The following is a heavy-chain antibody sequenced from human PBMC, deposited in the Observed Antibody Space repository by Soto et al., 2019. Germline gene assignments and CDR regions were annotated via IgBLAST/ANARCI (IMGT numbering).Heavy chain of an antibody. CDR3: ARDSRYANSWAFGHYFDY. CDR1: GDSVSSGDYY. Sequence: LTCTVSGDSVSSGDYYWTWIRQPPGKGLEWVGHIYFSGRTNYIPSLESRVTISLDTSKNQFSLKLTSVTAADTAVYYCARDSRYANSWAFGHYFDYWGRGTLVTVSS. V-gene: IGHV4-61*08. D-gene: IGHD6-13*01. CDR2: IYFSGRT. J-gene: IGHJ4*02.